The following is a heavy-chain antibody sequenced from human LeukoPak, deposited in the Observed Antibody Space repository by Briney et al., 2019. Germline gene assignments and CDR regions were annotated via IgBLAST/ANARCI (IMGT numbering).Heavy chain of an antibody. D-gene: IGHD6-13*01. Sequence: GASVKVSCKASGYSFNDYYMHWVRQAPGQGLEWMGWINPKSGGTNYAQNFQGRVTMTSDTSISTAYMELSGLRSDDRAVYYCVRDMIAAAGTGGWGQGTLVTVSS. J-gene: IGHJ4*02. CDR2: INPKSGGT. CDR1: GYSFNDYY. V-gene: IGHV1-2*02. CDR3: VRDMIAAAGTGG.